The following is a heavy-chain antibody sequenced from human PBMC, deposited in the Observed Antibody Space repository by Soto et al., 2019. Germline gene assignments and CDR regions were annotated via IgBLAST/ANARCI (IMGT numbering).Heavy chain of an antibody. Sequence: QLQLQESGPGLVKPSETLSLTCTVSGGSISSSSYYWGWIRQPPGKGLEWIGSIYYSGSTYYNPSLKSRVTISVDTSKHQFSLKLSSVSAADTAVYYCARRSPHSSGYHFDYWGQGTLVTVSS. CDR1: GGSISSSSYY. J-gene: IGHJ4*02. CDR3: ARRSPHSSGYHFDY. D-gene: IGHD3-22*01. V-gene: IGHV4-39*01. CDR2: IYYSGST.